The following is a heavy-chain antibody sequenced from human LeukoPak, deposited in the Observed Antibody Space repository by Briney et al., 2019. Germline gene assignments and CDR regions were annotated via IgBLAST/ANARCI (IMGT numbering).Heavy chain of an antibody. J-gene: IGHJ4*02. V-gene: IGHV4-61*08. CDR2: IYYTGST. Sequence: PSETLSLTCTVSGDSVSSAGYYWSWIRQPPGKGLEWIGNIYYTGSTNYDPSLKGRVTISVDTSKNQFSLKLSSVTAADTAVYYCARWRTAMAHYYFDYWGQGTLVTVSS. CDR1: GDSVSSAGYY. CDR3: ARWRTAMAHYYFDY. D-gene: IGHD5-18*01.